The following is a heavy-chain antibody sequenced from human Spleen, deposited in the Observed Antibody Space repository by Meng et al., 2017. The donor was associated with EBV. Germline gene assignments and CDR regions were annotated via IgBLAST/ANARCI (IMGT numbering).Heavy chain of an antibody. Sequence: QVQLLQSGSELRKPGASVTVSCKASGYNFTNYAMNWVRQAPGQGLEWMGWINTKTGTSMYAQGFTERFGFSLDSSVTTAYLQWSSLKASDSAMYYCARVFKVRQWLVREDSWGQGTLVTVSS. CDR2: INTKTGTS. D-gene: IGHD6-19*01. J-gene: IGHJ4*02. CDR3: ARVFKVRQWLVREDS. CDR1: GYNFTNYA. V-gene: IGHV7-4-1*02.